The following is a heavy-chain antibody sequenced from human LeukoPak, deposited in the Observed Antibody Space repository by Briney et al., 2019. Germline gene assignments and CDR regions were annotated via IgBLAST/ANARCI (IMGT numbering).Heavy chain of an antibody. D-gene: IGHD3-10*01. CDR1: GGSISNYY. CDR3: ARTNYYGSGTYIDY. J-gene: IGHJ4*02. Sequence: SETLSLTCTVSGGSISNYYWSWVRQPPGKGLEWIGHIYYTGSANYNPSLETQVTISVDTSKNQFSLKLSSVTAADTAVYYCARTNYYGSGTYIDYWGQGILVTVSS. CDR2: IYYTGSA. V-gene: IGHV4-59*01.